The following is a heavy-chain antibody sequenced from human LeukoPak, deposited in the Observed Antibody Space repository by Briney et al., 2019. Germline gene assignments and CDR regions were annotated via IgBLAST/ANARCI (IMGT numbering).Heavy chain of an antibody. CDR1: GFNFSSYW. D-gene: IGHD5-18*01. CDR2: IKEDGSEK. V-gene: IGHV3-7*04. Sequence: TGGSLRLSCGVSGFNFSSYWMSWVRQAPGKGLEWVANIKEDGSEKYYVDSVKGRFTISRDNAKNSVTLQMNSLRAEDTAVYYCARVWIQVFDYWGQGSLVTVSS. J-gene: IGHJ4*02. CDR3: ARVWIQVFDY.